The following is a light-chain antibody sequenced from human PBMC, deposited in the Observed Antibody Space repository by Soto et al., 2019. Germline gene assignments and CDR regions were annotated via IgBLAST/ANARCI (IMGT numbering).Light chain of an antibody. Sequence: DIEMTQSPDSLSVSLGERATINCRSSQSVLHSSNGNNYIAWYQQKPGQPPKLLIYWSSTRESGVTDRFIGCGSWTDFTLADSSLQAEDVAVYYCQEDQSLTFTSGPGTTVHIK. CDR3: QEDQSLTFT. J-gene: IGKJ3*01. V-gene: IGKV4-1*01. CDR2: WSS. CDR1: QSVLHSSNGNNY.